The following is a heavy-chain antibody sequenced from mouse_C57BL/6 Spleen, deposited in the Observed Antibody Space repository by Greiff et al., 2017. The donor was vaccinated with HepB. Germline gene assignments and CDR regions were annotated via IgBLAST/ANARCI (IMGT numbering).Heavy chain of an antibody. CDR2: ISYSGST. CDR3: ARDDDYDVGLAY. Sequence: EVQGVESGPGMVKPSQSLSLTCTVTGYSITSGYDWHWIRHFPGNKLEWMGYISYSGSTNYNPSLKSRISITHDTSKNHFFLKLNSVTTEDTATYYCARDDDYDVGLAYWGQGTLVTVSA. CDR1: GYSITSGYD. D-gene: IGHD2-4*01. V-gene: IGHV3-1*01. J-gene: IGHJ3*01.